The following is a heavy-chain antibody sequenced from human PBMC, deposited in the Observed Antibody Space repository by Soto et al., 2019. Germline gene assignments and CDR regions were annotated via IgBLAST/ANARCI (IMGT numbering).Heavy chain of an antibody. CDR1: GYSFTSYW. V-gene: IGHV5-10-1*01. J-gene: IGHJ6*02. Sequence: GESLKISCKGSGYSFTSYWISWVRQMPGKGLEWMGRIDPSDSYTNYSPSFQGHVTISADKSISTAYLQWSSLKASDTAMYYCARLNYYDSSGLRFGMDVWGQGTTVTVSS. D-gene: IGHD3-22*01. CDR2: IDPSDSYT. CDR3: ARLNYYDSSGLRFGMDV.